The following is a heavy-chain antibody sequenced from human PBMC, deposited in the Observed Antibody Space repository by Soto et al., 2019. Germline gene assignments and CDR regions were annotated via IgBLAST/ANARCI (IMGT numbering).Heavy chain of an antibody. CDR1: GFTFSSYA. J-gene: IGHJ5*02. V-gene: IGHV3-48*03. Sequence: PGGSLRLSCAASGFTFSSYAMYWVRQAPGKGLEWVSYISGTGTNIFYADSVKGRFTISRDNAKNSLYLQMNSLRVEDTAVYFCARDPGASWFDAWGQGTLVTVSS. CDR2: ISGTGTNI. CDR3: ARDPGASWFDA.